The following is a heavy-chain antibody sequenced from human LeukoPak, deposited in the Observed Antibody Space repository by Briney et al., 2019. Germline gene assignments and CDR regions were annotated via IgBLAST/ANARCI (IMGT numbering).Heavy chain of an antibody. J-gene: IGHJ1*01. V-gene: IGHV4-61*08. CDR3: ASQSDNLGIAAAGTVYFQH. CDR2: IYYSGST. D-gene: IGHD6-13*01. CDR1: GGSISSGDYY. Sequence: SQTLSLTCTVSGGSISSGDYYWSWIRQPPGKGLEWIGYIYYSGSTNYNPSLKSRVTISVDTSKNQFSLKLSSVTAADTAVYYCASQSDNLGIAAAGTVYFQHWGQGTLVTVSS.